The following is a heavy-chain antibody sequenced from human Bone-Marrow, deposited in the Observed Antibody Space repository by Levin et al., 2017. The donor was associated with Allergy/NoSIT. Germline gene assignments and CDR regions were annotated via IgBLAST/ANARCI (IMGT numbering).Heavy chain of an antibody. V-gene: IGHV3-30-3*01. CDR3: ARAQDDPRCGGDCYSYYYYYDGMDV. D-gene: IGHD2-21*02. J-gene: IGHJ6*02. CDR1: GFTFSSYA. CDR2: ISYDGSNK. Sequence: AGGSLRLSCAASGFTFSSYAMHWVRQAPGKGLEWVAVISYDGSNKYYADSVKGRFTISRDNSKNTLYLQMNSLRAEDTAVYYCARAQDDPRCGGDCYSYYYYYDGMDVWGQGTTVTVSS.